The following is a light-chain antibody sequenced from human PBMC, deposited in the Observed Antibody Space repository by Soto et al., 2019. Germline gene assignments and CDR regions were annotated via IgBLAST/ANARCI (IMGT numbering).Light chain of an antibody. J-gene: IGKJ1*01. CDR3: QQYYNWPRT. Sequence: IVMTQSPATLSVSPGERATLSCRASQSVARKLAWYQQKPGQAPRLLIHEASIRATGIPARFSGSGSGTEFTLTIRSLQSEDFAVYYCQQYYNWPRTFGHGTKVDIK. V-gene: IGKV3-15*01. CDR2: EAS. CDR1: QSVARK.